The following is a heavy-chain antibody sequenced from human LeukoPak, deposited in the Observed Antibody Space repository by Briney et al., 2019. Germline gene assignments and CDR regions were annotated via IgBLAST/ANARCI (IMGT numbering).Heavy chain of an antibody. V-gene: IGHV4-39*01. Sequence: SETLSLTCTVSGGSIGSSSYYWAWIRQPPGKGLEWIGSIYYSGSTYYNPSLKSRVTISVETSKNKCSLKVSSVTAADTAVYYCARQTWIELWHFDYWGQGALVTVSS. J-gene: IGHJ4*02. CDR1: GGSIGSSSYY. D-gene: IGHD5-18*01. CDR3: ARQTWIELWHFDY. CDR2: IYYSGST.